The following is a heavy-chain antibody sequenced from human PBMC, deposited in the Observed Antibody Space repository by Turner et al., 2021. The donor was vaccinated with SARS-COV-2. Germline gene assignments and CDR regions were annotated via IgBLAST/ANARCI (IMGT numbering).Heavy chain of an antibody. V-gene: IGHV3-23*01. Sequence: EVQLLESGGGLVQPGGSLRLPCAASGFTFRSHGMNWVRQAPGRGLEWVSGIVANTDKTYYGDSVRGRFTISRDNSKDTLYLQMNSLRVEDTAIYYCAKDRSWIGFDVWGQGTTVTVSS. J-gene: IGHJ6*02. D-gene: IGHD3-10*01. CDR1: GFTFRSHG. CDR3: AKDRSWIGFDV. CDR2: IVANTDKT.